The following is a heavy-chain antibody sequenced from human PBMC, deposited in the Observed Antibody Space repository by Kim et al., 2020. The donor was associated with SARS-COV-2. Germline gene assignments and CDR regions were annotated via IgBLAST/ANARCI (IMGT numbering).Heavy chain of an antibody. CDR1: GYSFTTYW. Sequence: GESLKISCKGSGYSFTTYWINWVRQMPGECLEWLGRIDPTDSYTTYSPSFQGHITISADKSISTAYLQWSSLRASDTATYYCARDEGNRFWYAMDVWGQGTTVTVSS. D-gene: IGHD3-3*01. V-gene: IGHV5-10-1*01. CDR3: ARDEGNRFWYAMDV. J-gene: IGHJ6*02. CDR2: IDPTDSYT.